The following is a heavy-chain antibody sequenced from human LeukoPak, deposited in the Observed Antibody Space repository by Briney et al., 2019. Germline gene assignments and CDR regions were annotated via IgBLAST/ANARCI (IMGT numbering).Heavy chain of an antibody. J-gene: IGHJ6*03. CDR1: GFTFSSDW. D-gene: IGHD6-13*01. Sequence: GGSLRLSCAASGFTFSSDWMSWVGQAPGKGLEGVANIKQDGSEKYYVDSVKGRFTISRDNAKNSLYLQMNSLRAEDTAVYYCARVLAAAAIYYMDVWGKGTTVTVSS. CDR3: ARVLAAAAIYYMDV. CDR2: IKQDGSEK. V-gene: IGHV3-7*01.